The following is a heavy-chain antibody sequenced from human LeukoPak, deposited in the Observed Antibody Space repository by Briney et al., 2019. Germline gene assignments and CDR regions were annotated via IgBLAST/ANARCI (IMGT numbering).Heavy chain of an antibody. CDR1: GGTFSSYA. J-gene: IGHJ5*02. D-gene: IGHD3-10*01. CDR2: IIPIFGTA. CDR3: AASRLLWFGELVNWFDP. V-gene: IGHV1-69*06. Sequence: SVKVSCKASGGTFSSYAISWVRQAPGQGLEWMGGIIPIFGTANYAQKFQGRVTITADKSTSTAYMELSSLRSEDTAVYYCAASRLLWFGELVNWFDPWGQGTLVTVSS.